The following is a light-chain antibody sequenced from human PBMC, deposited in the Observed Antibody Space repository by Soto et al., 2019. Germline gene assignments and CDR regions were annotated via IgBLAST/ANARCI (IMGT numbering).Light chain of an antibody. CDR1: QSVSSY. CDR3: QQRGSWPLS. CDR2: DAS. V-gene: IGKV3-11*01. Sequence: EIVLTQSPATLSLSPGERATLSCRASQSVSSYLAWYQQKPGQAPRLLIYDASNRATGIPARFSGSGSGTDFTLTISILEPEDFAIYYCQQRGSWPLSFGGGTKVEMK. J-gene: IGKJ4*01.